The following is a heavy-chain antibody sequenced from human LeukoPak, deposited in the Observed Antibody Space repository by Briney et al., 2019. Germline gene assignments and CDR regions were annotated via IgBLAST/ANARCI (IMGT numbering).Heavy chain of an antibody. J-gene: IGHJ1*01. Sequence: PGGSLRLSCAASGFTFSSYGMHWVRQAPGKGLEWVAVISYDGSKKYYADSVKGRFTISRDNSKDTLYLQMNSLRVEDTAVYYCAKALGGPYCSGGSCYSAEYFQHWGQGTLVTVSS. CDR3: AKALGGPYCSGGSCYSAEYFQH. CDR1: GFTFSSYG. D-gene: IGHD2-15*01. V-gene: IGHV3-30*18. CDR2: ISYDGSKK.